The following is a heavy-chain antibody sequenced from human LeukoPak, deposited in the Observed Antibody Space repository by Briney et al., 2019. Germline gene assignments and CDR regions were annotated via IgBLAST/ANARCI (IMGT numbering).Heavy chain of an antibody. V-gene: IGHV3-7*01. CDR1: GFTFSSYW. Sequence: GGSLRLSCAASGFTFSSYWMSWVRQAPGKGLEWVANIKQDGSEKYYVDSVKGRFTTSRDNAKNSLYLQMNSLRAEDTAVYYCPRDYAYYDFWSVYYDQGVFDYWGQGTLVTVSS. CDR2: IKQDGSEK. D-gene: IGHD3-3*01. CDR3: PRDYAYYDFWSVYYDQGVFDY. J-gene: IGHJ4*02.